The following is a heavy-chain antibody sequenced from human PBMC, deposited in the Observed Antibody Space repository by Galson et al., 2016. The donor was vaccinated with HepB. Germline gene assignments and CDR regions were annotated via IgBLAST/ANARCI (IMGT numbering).Heavy chain of an antibody. D-gene: IGHD6-13*01. CDR2: IIYDGSDK. J-gene: IGHJ4*02. Sequence: SLRLSCAASGLTFSTYTMHWVRQAPGKGLEWVAVIIYDGSDKYYANSVKGRFTLSRDNSRNTLYLQMSSLRVEDTALYYCAREGDSSSFDYWGQGTLVTVSS. CDR1: GLTFSTYT. CDR3: AREGDSSSFDY. V-gene: IGHV3-30*04.